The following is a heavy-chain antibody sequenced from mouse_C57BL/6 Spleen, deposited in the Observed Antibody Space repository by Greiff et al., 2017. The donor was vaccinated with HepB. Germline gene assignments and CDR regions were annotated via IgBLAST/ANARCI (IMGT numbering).Heavy chain of an antibody. CDR3: ASVPYGSSSYYFDY. CDR1: GFTFSSYG. J-gene: IGHJ2*01. Sequence: DVKLVESGGDLVKPGGSLKLSCAASGFTFSSYGMSWVRQTPDKRLEWVATISSGGSYTYYPDSVKGRFTISRDNAKNTLYLQMSSLKSEDTAMYYCASVPYGSSSYYFDYWGQGTTLTVSS. D-gene: IGHD1-1*01. CDR2: ISSGGSYT. V-gene: IGHV5-6*02.